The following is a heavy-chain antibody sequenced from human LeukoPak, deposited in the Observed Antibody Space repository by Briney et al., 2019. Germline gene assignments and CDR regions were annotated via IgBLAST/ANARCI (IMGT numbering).Heavy chain of an antibody. CDR2: INAGNGNT. D-gene: IGHD3-10*01. CDR3: AKDTHRISGSYYNGGLDY. V-gene: IGHV1-3*01. J-gene: IGHJ4*02. CDR1: GYTFTSYY. Sequence: ASVKVSCKASGYTFTSYYMHWVRQAPGQRLEWMGWINAGNGNTKYSQKFQGRVTFSRDTSASTAYMEVSSLRSEDTAVFYCAKDTHRISGSYYNGGLDYWGQGTLVTVSS.